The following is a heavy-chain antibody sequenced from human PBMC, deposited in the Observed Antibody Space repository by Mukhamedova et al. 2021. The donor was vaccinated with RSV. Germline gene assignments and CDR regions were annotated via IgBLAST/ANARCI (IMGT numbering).Heavy chain of an antibody. D-gene: IGHD6-13*01. J-gene: IGHJ4*02. Sequence: GSYTSYADSVKGRFTISGDNAKNTLYLQMNSLRAEDTAVYYCAREGMTATGDSWGQGTLVTVSS. CDR2: GSYT. V-gene: IGHV3-74*01. CDR3: AREGMTATGDS.